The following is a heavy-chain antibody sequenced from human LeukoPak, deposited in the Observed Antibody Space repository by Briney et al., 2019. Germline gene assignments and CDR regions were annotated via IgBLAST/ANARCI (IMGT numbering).Heavy chain of an antibody. V-gene: IGHV3-66*01. CDR2: IYSGGST. CDR3: ARDILAAGIFDY. CDR1: GFTVSSNY. J-gene: IGHJ4*02. Sequence: QPGGSLRLSCAASGFTVSSNYMSWVRQAPGKGLEWVSVIYSGGSTYYADSVKGRFTISRDNSKNTLCLQMNSLRAEDTAVYYCARDILAAGIFDYWGQGTLVTVSS. D-gene: IGHD6-13*01.